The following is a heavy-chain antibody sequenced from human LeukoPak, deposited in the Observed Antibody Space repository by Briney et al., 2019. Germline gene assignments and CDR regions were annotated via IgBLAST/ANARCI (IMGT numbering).Heavy chain of an antibody. CDR3: ATSRRYFDWLLALYFDY. J-gene: IGHJ4*02. CDR2: ISGSGGST. CDR1: GFTFSSYA. V-gene: IGHV3-23*01. D-gene: IGHD3-9*01. Sequence: GGSLRLSCAASGFTFSSYAMSWARQAPGKGLEWVSAISGSGGSTYYADFVKGRFTISRDNSKNTMYLQMNSPRAEDTAVYYCATSRRYFDWLLALYFDYWGQGTLVTVSS.